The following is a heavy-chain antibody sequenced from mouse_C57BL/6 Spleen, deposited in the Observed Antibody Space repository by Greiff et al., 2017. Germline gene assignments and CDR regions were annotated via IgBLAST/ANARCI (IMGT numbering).Heavy chain of an antibody. Sequence: QVQLQQPGAELVRPGSSVTLSCKASGYTFTSYGMHWVKQTPIQGLEWIGNIDPSDSGTHYNQKFKDKATLTADKPSSTAYMQLSSLTSEDCAVYYCERDYEDWGKGTTLTVSS. CDR2: IDPSDSGT. D-gene: IGHD1-1*01. CDR3: ERDYED. V-gene: IGHV1-52*01. J-gene: IGHJ2*01. CDR1: GYTFTSYG.